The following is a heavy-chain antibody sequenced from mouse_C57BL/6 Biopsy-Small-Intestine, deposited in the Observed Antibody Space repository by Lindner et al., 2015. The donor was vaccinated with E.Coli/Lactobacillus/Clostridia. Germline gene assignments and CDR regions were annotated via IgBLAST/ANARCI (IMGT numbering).Heavy chain of an antibody. Sequence: VQLQESGPELVKPGASVKMSCRASGYTFTNYFMHWVKQKPGQGLEWIGYIDPYNDGTKYNEKFKGKATLTSDKSSSTAYMELSSLISEDSAVYYCARAYYSNYGYFDVWGAGPTVTVSS. J-gene: IGHJ1*01. CDR3: ARAYYSNYGYFDV. CDR1: GYTFTNYF. CDR2: IDPYNDGT. V-gene: IGHV1-14*01. D-gene: IGHD2-5*01.